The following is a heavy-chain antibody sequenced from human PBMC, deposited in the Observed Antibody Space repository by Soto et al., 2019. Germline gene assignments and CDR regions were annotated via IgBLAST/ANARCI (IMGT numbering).Heavy chain of an antibody. Sequence: PGGSLRLSCAASGFTFSSYAMHWVRQAPGKGLEWVAVISYDGSNKYYADSVKGRFTISRDNSKNTLYLQMNSLRAEDTAVYYCAREPPYDYVWGSYRPHYYYYYGMDVWGQGTTVTVSS. CDR3: AREPPYDYVWGSYRPHYYYYYGMDV. CDR1: GFTFSSYA. CDR2: ISYDGSNK. J-gene: IGHJ6*02. D-gene: IGHD3-16*02. V-gene: IGHV3-30-3*01.